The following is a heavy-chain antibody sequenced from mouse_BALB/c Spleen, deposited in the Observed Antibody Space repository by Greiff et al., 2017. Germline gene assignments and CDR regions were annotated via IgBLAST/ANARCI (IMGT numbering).Heavy chain of an antibody. J-gene: IGHJ4*01. V-gene: IGHV1-18*01. CDR2: INPNNGGT. Sequence: VQLQQSGPELVKPGASVKISCKTSGYTFTEYTMHWVKQSHGKSLEWIGGINPNNGGTSYNQKFKGKATLTVDKSSRTAYMELRSLTSEDSAVYEYARRESCDCGREYYAMDYWGQGTSVTVSS. CDR3: ARRESCDCGREYYAMDY. D-gene: IGHD2-4*01. CDR1: GYTFTEYT.